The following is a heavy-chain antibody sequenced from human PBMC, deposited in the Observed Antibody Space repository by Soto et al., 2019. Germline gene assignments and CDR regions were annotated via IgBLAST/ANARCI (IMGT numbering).Heavy chain of an antibody. V-gene: IGHV4-30-2*05. CDR2: IYHSGST. J-gene: IGHJ4*02. CDR3: AIYXGNSVYFDY. D-gene: IGHD4-4*01. Sequence: SETLSLTCAVSGGSISSGGYSWSWIRQPPGKGLEWIGYIYHSGSTYYNPSLKSRVTISVDTSKNQFSLKLSSVTAADTAVYYCAIYXGNSVYFDYWGQGTLVTVSS. CDR1: GGSISSGGYS.